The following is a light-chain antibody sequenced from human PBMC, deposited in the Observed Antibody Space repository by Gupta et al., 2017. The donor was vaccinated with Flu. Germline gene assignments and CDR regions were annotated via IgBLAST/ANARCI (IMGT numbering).Light chain of an antibody. Sequence: AFIQSAGTLPWSPGERATHSCRASQSVGSSLAWYQQKPGQAARLLIYDASKRATGIPARFSGSGSGTDFTLTISGLEPEDFAVYYCQQRAHWWTFGQGTKVEIK. J-gene: IGKJ1*01. CDR2: DAS. CDR3: QQRAHWWT. CDR1: QSVGSS. V-gene: IGKV3-11*01.